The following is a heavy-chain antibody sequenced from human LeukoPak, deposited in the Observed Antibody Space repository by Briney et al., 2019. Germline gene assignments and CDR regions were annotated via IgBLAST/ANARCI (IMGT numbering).Heavy chain of an antibody. CDR1: GYTFTGYY. V-gene: IGHV1-2*02. Sequence: ASVKVSCKASGYTFTGYYMHWVRQAPGQGLEWMGWINPNSGGTNYAQKFQGRVTMTRDTSISTAYMELSRLRSDDTAVYYCARESSIAAAAYDYWGQGTLVTFSS. CDR2: INPNSGGT. J-gene: IGHJ4*02. CDR3: ARESSIAAAAYDY. D-gene: IGHD6-13*01.